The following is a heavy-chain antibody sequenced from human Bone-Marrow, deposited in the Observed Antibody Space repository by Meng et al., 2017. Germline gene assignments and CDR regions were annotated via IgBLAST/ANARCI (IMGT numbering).Heavy chain of an antibody. J-gene: IGHJ4*02. CDR2: IYHSGTA. Sequence: QLQLQESGSGLVKPSQTLSLTCAVSGGSISSDNYPWSWIRQPPGKGLESIGYIYHSGTAYYNPSLESRVTISVDRSKNQFSLKLSSVTAADTAVYYCARKAVAGNFDYWGQGTLVTVSS. D-gene: IGHD6-13*01. CDR3: ARKAVAGNFDY. CDR1: GGSISSDNYP. V-gene: IGHV4-30-2*01.